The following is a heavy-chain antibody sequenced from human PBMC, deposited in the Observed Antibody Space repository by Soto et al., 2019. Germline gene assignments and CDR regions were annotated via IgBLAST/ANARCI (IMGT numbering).Heavy chain of an antibody. Sequence: GGSLRLSCAASGFTFSRYAMSWVRQAPGKGLEWVSAISGSGGSTYYADSVKGRFTISRDNSKNTLYLQMNSLRAEDTAVYYCAKADFGVVSAEAYYYYMDVWGKGTTVTVSS. D-gene: IGHD3-3*01. CDR1: GFTFSRYA. CDR3: AKADFGVVSAEAYYYYMDV. V-gene: IGHV3-23*01. CDR2: ISGSGGST. J-gene: IGHJ6*03.